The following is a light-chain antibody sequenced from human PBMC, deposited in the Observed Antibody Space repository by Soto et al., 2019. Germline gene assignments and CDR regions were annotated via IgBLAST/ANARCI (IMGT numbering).Light chain of an antibody. Sequence: EIVLTQSPGTLSLSPGERATLSCRASQSVGSSLAWYQQKPGQAPRLLISRGFDRATGIPDRFSGIGSGTDFTLTISRLEPEDFAVYYCHQYGSSPATFGQGTKVEIK. V-gene: IGKV3-20*01. CDR2: RGF. CDR1: QSVGSS. J-gene: IGKJ1*01. CDR3: HQYGSSPAT.